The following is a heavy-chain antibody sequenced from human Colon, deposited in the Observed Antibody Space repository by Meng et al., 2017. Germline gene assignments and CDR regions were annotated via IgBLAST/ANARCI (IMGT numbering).Heavy chain of an antibody. D-gene: IGHD2-15*01. V-gene: IGHV1-2*06. CDR1: GYTLY. Sequence: QVQLLQSGAEVNKPGAPVTVSCKASGYTLYIHWVRLRPGEGLEWMGRINPRTGDTKSAQSFQGRVTMTRDTSTTTFSMDLRSLTTDDSAIYFCARESADGGSFDLWGQGTLVTVSS. J-gene: IGHJ4*02. CDR3: ARESADGGSFDL. CDR2: INPRTGDT.